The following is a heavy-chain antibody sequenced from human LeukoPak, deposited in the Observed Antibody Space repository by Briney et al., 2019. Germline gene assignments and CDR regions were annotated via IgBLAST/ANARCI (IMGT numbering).Heavy chain of an antibody. J-gene: IGHJ4*02. V-gene: IGHV3-7*01. CDR3: ARDLFPRGGSSWDPQDY. D-gene: IGHD6-13*01. CDR2: IKLDGSEK. CDR1: GFTFGKYW. Sequence: GGSLRLSCVASGFTFGKYWMSWVRQAPGKGLEWVANIKLDGSEKNYVDSVKGRFTISRDNTKNSLYLQMNSLRAEDTAVYYCARDLFPRGGSSWDPQDYWGQGTLVTVSS.